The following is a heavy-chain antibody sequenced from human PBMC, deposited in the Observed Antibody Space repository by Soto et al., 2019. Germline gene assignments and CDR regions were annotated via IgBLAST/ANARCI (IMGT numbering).Heavy chain of an antibody. CDR1: GGSFSGYY. Sequence: SETLSLTCAVYGGSFSGYYWSWIRQPPGKGLEWIGEINHSGSTNYNPSLKSRVTISVDTSKNQFSLKLSSVTAADTAVYYCASGSYYNVNAFDIWGQGTMVTVSS. CDR3: ASGSYYNVNAFDI. J-gene: IGHJ3*02. CDR2: INHSGST. V-gene: IGHV4-34*01. D-gene: IGHD3-10*01.